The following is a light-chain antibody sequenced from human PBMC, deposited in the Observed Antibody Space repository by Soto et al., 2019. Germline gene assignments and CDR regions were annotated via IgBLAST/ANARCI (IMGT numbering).Light chain of an antibody. CDR3: CSYAGSTTQTYV. V-gene: IGLV2-23*02. Sequence: QSALAQPASVSGSTGQSITISCTGTHSDVGRYNLVSWYQQHPGKAPKVIIYEVSERPSGVSDRFSGSKSGNTASLIISGLQAEDEADYYCCSYAGSTTQTYVFGSGTKVTVL. J-gene: IGLJ1*01. CDR1: HSDVGRYNL. CDR2: EVS.